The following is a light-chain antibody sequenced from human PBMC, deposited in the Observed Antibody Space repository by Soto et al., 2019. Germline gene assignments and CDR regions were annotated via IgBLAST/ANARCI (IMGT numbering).Light chain of an antibody. CDR2: DVT. CDR3: SSYTSTSTPVV. Sequence: QSALTQPASVSGSPGQSITISCTGTSSDVGRYNYISWYQQHPGKAPKVMIYDVTNRPSGIANRFSGSKSGNTAFLTISGLQAGDEADYYCSSYTSTSTPVVFGGGTKVTVL. J-gene: IGLJ2*01. CDR1: SSDVGRYNY. V-gene: IGLV2-14*01.